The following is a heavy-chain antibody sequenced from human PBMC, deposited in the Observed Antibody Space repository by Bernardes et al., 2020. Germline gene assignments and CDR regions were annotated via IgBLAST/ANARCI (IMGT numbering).Heavy chain of an antibody. CDR1: GGSINSYY. CDR3: ARGGAINYLPVDY. Sequence: SETLSLTCTVSGGSINSYYWSWIRQPPGKGLEWIGYISYSGSTNYNPSIKSRVTITIDTSKNQFSLKLNSVTAADTAVYYCARGGAINYLPVDYWGQGTLVTVSS. CDR2: ISYSGST. D-gene: IGHD4-4*01. J-gene: IGHJ4*02. V-gene: IGHV4-59*01.